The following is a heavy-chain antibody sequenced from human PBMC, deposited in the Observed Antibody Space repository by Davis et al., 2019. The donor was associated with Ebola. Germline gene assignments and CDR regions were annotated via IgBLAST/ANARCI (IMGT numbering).Heavy chain of an antibody. CDR2: IYHSGST. V-gene: IGHV4-4*02. Sequence: MPSETLSLTCAVSGGSISSSNWWSWVRQPPGKGLEWIGEIYHSGSTNYNPSLKSRVTISVDTSKNQFSLKLSSVTAADTAVYYCARLEAAAGGVHFDYWGQGTLVTVSS. CDR1: GGSISSSNW. D-gene: IGHD6-13*01. J-gene: IGHJ4*02. CDR3: ARLEAAAGGVHFDY.